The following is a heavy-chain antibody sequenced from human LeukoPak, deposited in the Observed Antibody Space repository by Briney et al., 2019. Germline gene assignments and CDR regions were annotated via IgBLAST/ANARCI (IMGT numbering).Heavy chain of an antibody. CDR1: GGSFSGYY. Sequence: SETLSLTCDVYGGSFSGYYWSWIRQPPGKGLEWIGEINHSGSTNYNPSLKSRVTISVDTSKNQFSLKLSSVTAADTAVYYCARGRRGYGSGSPYYFDYWGQGTLVTVSS. CDR2: INHSGST. D-gene: IGHD3-10*01. CDR3: ARGRRGYGSGSPYYFDY. J-gene: IGHJ4*02. V-gene: IGHV4-34*01.